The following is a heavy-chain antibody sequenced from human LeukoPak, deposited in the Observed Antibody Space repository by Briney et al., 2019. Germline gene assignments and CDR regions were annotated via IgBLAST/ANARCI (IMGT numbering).Heavy chain of an antibody. V-gene: IGHV4-38-2*02. CDR3: ARGNSGSYYWYFDL. J-gene: IGHJ2*01. D-gene: IGHD1-26*01. Sequence: SETLSLTCTVSGYSISNGYYWGWIRQPPGKGLEWIGSIYHSGSTYYNPSLKSRVIISVDTSKNQFSLKLSSVTAADTAMYHCARGNSGSYYWYFDLWGRGTLVTVSS. CDR2: IYHSGST. CDR1: GYSISNGYY.